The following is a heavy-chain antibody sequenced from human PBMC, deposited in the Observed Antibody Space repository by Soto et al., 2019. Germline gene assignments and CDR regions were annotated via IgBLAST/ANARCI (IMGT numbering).Heavy chain of an antibody. CDR1: GGPIGGGGYY. V-gene: IGHV4-31*03. CDR3: ARGPPLGY. CDR2: FYYIGST. J-gene: IGHJ4*02. Sequence: QVQLQESGPGLVKPSQTLSLTCTVSGGPIGGGGYYWSGIRRHPGKGLGWIGYFYYIGSTYYNPSLKSRVTISVDTSKNQFSLKLSSVTAADTAVYYCARGPPLGYWGQGTLVTVSS.